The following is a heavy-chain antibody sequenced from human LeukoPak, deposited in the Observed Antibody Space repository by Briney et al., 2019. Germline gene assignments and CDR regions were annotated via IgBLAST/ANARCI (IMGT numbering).Heavy chain of an antibody. CDR3: ARGYGTAGGY. Sequence: ASVKVSCKASGYTFTSYDINWVRQATGQGLEWLGWMNPSSGNTGYAQKFQGRVTMTRDTSISTAYMELSSLRSDDTAVYYCARGYGTAGGYWGQGTLVTVSS. V-gene: IGHV1-8*01. J-gene: IGHJ4*02. CDR1: GYTFTSYD. CDR2: MNPSSGNT. D-gene: IGHD6-13*01.